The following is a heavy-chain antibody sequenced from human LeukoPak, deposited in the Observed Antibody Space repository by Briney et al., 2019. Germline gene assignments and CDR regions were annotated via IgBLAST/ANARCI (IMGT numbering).Heavy chain of an antibody. CDR2: IHYSGST. D-gene: IGHD4-23*01. V-gene: IGHV4-59*01. J-gene: IGHJ6*01. CDR3: EGELGAKVVNYDVHV. Sequence: PSETLSLTWTVSGSSISNYTSSWVRQPPGKGLEWIGYIHYSGSTNYNPSLKSRVTMSVDTSKNQLSLKLTSRTAADTAVYYCEGELGAKVVNYDVHVGGQGTTVTVSS. CDR1: GSSISNYT.